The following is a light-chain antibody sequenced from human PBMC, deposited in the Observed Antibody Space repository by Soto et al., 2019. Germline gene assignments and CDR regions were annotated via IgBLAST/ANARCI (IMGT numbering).Light chain of an antibody. CDR2: EVT. J-gene: IGLJ1*01. V-gene: IGLV2-14*01. CDR3: NSYTSASFYV. Sequence: QSALAQPASVSGSPGQLITISCTGTTSDIAGYNYVSWYQQHPGKAPKLLIYEVTSRASGVSHRFSGSKSGNTASLTISGLQAEDEAEYYCNSYTSASFYVFGTGTKVTVL. CDR1: TSDIAGYNY.